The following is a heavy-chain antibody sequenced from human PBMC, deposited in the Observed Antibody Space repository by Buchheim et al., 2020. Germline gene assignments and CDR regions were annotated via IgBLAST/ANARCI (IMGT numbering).Heavy chain of an antibody. V-gene: IGHV3-23*01. CDR3: ARDTYYYGSGSLF. D-gene: IGHD3-10*01. Sequence: EVQLLESGGGLVQPGGSLRLSCAASGFTFSSYAMTWVRQAPGKGLEWVSTITGSGHDTYYADSVKGRFILSRDNSTNPLFLQMNSLRAEDTAIYYCARDTYYYGSGSLFWGQGTL. CDR1: GFTFSSYA. J-gene: IGHJ4*02. CDR2: ITGSGHDT.